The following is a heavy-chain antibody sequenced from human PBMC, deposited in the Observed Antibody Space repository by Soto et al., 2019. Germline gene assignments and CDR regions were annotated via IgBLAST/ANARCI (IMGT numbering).Heavy chain of an antibody. CDR1: GVDFRSYE. CDR2: IRANDESI. CDR3: ARETLRDAIDI. J-gene: IGHJ3*02. Sequence: AGGSLRLSCVASGVDFRSYEMNWVRQAPGKGLEWVSNIRANDESIYYADSVKGRVSVSRDNAKNSLFLEMNSLRVDDTAVYYCARETLRDAIDIWGQGTMVTVSS. V-gene: IGHV3-48*03.